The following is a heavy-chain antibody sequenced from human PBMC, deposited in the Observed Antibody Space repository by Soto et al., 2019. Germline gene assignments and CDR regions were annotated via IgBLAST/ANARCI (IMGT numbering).Heavy chain of an antibody. CDR1: GGAISSSRW. CDR3: ARVPEDSSGYFDS. D-gene: IGHD3-22*01. Sequence: SETLSLTCGVSGGAISSSRWWTWVRQFPGKGLEWIGEIYPSGSTNYNPSLKSRVTISLDRSQNQFSLNLRSVTAADTATYYCARVPEDSSGYFDSWGQGALVTSPQ. V-gene: IGHV4-4*02. CDR2: IYPSGST. J-gene: IGHJ4*02.